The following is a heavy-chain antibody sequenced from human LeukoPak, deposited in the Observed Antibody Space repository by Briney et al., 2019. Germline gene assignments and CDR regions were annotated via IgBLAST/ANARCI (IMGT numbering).Heavy chain of an antibody. CDR3: ARCLQWPLRRCFDY. CDR1: GGSMSSYH. V-gene: IGHV4-59*12. Sequence: PSETLSLTCTVSGGSMSSYHWGWFRQPPGQGLEWIGYIYFSGSTRYNSYLKSRVTISVDTSKNQFSLKLSSVTAADTAVYYSARCLQWPLRRCFDYWGQGTLVTVSS. J-gene: IGHJ4*02. D-gene: IGHD2-15*01. CDR2: IYFSGST.